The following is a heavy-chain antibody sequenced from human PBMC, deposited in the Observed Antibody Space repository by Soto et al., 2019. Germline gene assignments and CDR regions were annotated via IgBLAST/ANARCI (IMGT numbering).Heavy chain of an antibody. CDR2: IYHSGST. Sequence: SETLSLTCTVSGDSINNYYWSWIRQPPGKGLEWIGYIYHSGSTDYNPSLKSRVTISVDPSKTQFSLRLSSMTAADTAVYYCARDVNVYGTGRHYYGIDVWGRGTPVTVYS. V-gene: IGHV4-59*01. D-gene: IGHD3-10*01. CDR1: GDSINNYY. J-gene: IGHJ6*02. CDR3: ARDVNVYGTGRHYYGIDV.